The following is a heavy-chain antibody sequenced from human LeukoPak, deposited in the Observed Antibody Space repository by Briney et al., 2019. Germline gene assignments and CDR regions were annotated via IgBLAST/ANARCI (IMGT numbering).Heavy chain of an antibody. D-gene: IGHD2-2*01. CDR2: INPNSGGT. CDR3: ARVGQYCSSASCFDY. CDR1: GYTFTGYY. J-gene: IGHJ4*02. Sequence: ASVKVSCKASGYTFTGYYMHWVRQAPGQGLEWMGWINPNSGGTNYAQKFQGRVTMTRDTSTSTAYMELRSLRSDDTAVYYCARVGQYCSSASCFDYWGQGTLVTVSS. V-gene: IGHV1-2*02.